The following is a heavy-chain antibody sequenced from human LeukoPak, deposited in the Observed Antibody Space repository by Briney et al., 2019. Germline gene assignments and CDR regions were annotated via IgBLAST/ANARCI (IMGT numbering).Heavy chain of an antibody. CDR2: IYHSGST. CDR3: AREGDYYDSSGYYFMAFDY. V-gene: IGHV4-34*01. Sequence: SETLSLTCTVDGGSFTDFYWTWVRQPPGKGLEWIGEIYHSGSTNYNPSLKSRVTISVDKSKNQFSLKLSSVTAADTAVYYCAREGDYYDSSGYYFMAFDYWGQGTLVTVSS. CDR1: GGSFTDFY. J-gene: IGHJ4*02. D-gene: IGHD3-22*01.